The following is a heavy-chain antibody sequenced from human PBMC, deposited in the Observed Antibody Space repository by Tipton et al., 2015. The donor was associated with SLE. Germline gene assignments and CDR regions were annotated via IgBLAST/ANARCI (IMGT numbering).Heavy chain of an antibody. Sequence: SLRLSCAASGFTFSSYGMHWVRQAPGKGLEWVAFIRYDGSNKYYADSVKGRFTISRDNSKNTLYLQMNSLRAEDTAVYYCAKGLDYGSGSYPHYWGQGTLVTVSS. J-gene: IGHJ4*02. D-gene: IGHD3-10*01. CDR2: IRYDGSNK. V-gene: IGHV3-30*02. CDR1: GFTFSSYG. CDR3: AKGLDYGSGSYPHY.